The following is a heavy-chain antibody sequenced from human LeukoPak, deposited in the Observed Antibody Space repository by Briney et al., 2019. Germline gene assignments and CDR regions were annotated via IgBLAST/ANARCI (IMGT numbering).Heavy chain of an antibody. CDR2: ISSSGSTI. CDR1: GFTFSSYE. D-gene: IGHD6-6*01. CDR3: ARRPPSLYYGMDV. Sequence: PGGSLRLSCAASGFTFSSYEMNWVRQAPGKGLEWVSYISSSGSTIYYADSVKGRFTISRDNAKNSLYLQMNSLRAEDTAVYYCARRPPSLYYGMDVWGQGTTVTVSS. J-gene: IGHJ6*02. V-gene: IGHV3-48*03.